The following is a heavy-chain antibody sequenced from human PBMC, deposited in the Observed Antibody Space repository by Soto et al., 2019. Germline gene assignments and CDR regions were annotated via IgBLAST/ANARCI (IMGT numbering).Heavy chain of an antibody. D-gene: IGHD3-9*01. CDR3: ARVYSYYDILTGYDY. CDR1: GGSISSYY. J-gene: IGHJ4*02. Sequence: SETLSLTCTVSGGSISSYYWSWIRQPPGKGLEWIGYIYYSGSTNYNPSLKSRVTISVDTSKNQFSLKLSSVTAADTAVYYCARVYSYYDILTGYDYWGQGTLVTVSS. CDR2: IYYSGST. V-gene: IGHV4-59*08.